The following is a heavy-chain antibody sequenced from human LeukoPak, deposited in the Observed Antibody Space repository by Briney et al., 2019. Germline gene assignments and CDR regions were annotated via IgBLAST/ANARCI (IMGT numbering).Heavy chain of an antibody. Sequence: SQTLSLTCAISGDSVSSNSAAWNWIRQSPSRGLEWLGRTYYRSKWYNDYAVSVKSRITINPDTSKNQFSLQLNSVTPEDTAVYYCARDGNPRYCSGGSCYREGYFDYWGQGTLVTVSS. CDR1: GDSVSSNSAA. V-gene: IGHV6-1*01. CDR2: TYYRSKWYN. J-gene: IGHJ4*02. D-gene: IGHD2-15*01. CDR3: ARDGNPRYCSGGSCYREGYFDY.